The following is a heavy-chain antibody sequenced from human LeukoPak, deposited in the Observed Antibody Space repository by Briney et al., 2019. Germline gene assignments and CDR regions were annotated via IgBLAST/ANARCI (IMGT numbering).Heavy chain of an antibody. D-gene: IGHD3-22*01. V-gene: IGHV3-30-3*01. CDR1: GFTFSSYA. Sequence: GRSLRLSCAASGFTFSSYAMHWVRQAPGKGLEWVAVISYDGSNKYYADSVKGRFTISRDNSKNTLYLQMNSLRAEDTAVYYCASGVSGYYYIDYWGQGTLVIVSS. CDR3: ASGVSGYYYIDY. J-gene: IGHJ4*02. CDR2: ISYDGSNK.